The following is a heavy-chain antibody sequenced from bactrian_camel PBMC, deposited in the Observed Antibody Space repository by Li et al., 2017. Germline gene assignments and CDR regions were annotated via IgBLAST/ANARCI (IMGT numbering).Heavy chain of an antibody. D-gene: IGHD5*01. CDR2: IYTGGGIA. V-gene: IGHV3S25*01. CDR3: AARPEGTMGWVLDSSKYHY. CDR1: GHTFNKYC. J-gene: IGHJ4*01. Sequence: QLVESGGGSVQAGGSLRLSCSVSGHTFNKYCTTWFRQAPGKEREGVAAIYTGGGIAHNADSVEGRFTISQDNAKNTVYLQMNSLSPEDTAMYYCAARPEGTMGWVLDSSKYHYWGQGTQVTVS.